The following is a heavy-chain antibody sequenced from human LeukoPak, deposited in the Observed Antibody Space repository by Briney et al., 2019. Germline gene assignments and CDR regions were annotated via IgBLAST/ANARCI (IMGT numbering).Heavy chain of an antibody. CDR2: IYYSGTT. CDR1: GGSISSDY. D-gene: IGHD7-27*01. CDR3: ARAVHWDY. Sequence: PSETLSLTCTVSGGSISSDYWSWIRQPPGKGLEWIGYIYYSGTTNYNPSLKSRVTISIDASKKHFSLRLSSVTAADTAVYYCARAVHWDYWGQGTLVTVSS. V-gene: IGHV4-59*08. J-gene: IGHJ4*02.